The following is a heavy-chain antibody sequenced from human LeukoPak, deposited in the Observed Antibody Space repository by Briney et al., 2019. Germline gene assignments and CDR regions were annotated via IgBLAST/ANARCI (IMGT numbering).Heavy chain of an antibody. Sequence: ASVKVSCKASGYTFTSYDINWVRQATGQGLEWMGWMNPNSGNTGYAQRFQGRVTITRNTSISTAYMELSSLRSEDTAVYYCARDNSVGDIAWWFDPWGQGTLVTVSS. J-gene: IGHJ5*02. CDR3: ARDNSVGDIAWWFDP. CDR1: GYTFTSYD. CDR2: MNPNSGNT. D-gene: IGHD3-16*02. V-gene: IGHV1-8*03.